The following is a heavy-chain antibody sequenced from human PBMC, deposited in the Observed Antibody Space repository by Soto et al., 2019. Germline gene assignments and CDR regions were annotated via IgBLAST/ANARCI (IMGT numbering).Heavy chain of an antibody. Sequence: QVQVQESGPGLVKPSQTLSLTCTVSGDSISSGGYYWSWIRQHPGKGLEWIGYIHYSGSTYYNPSLKSRVTISVDTSKKQFSLTLMSLTAADTAVYYCARGVGSSWSFYPFDSWGQGTLVTVSS. CDR3: ARGVGSSWSFYPFDS. D-gene: IGHD6-13*01. J-gene: IGHJ4*02. V-gene: IGHV4-31*03. CDR2: IHYSGST. CDR1: GDSISSGGYY.